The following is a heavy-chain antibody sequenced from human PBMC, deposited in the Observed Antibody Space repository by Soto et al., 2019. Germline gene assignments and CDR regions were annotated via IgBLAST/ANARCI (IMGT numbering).Heavy chain of an antibody. V-gene: IGHV3-7*01. J-gene: IGHJ6*02. CDR2: IKQDGSDK. CDR3: ARDYPSLGGYYYYGMDV. D-gene: IGHD3-16*01. Sequence: GGSLRLSCAASGFTFSSYWMSWVRQAPGKGLEWVANIKQDGSDKYYVDSVRGRFTISRENAKNSLYLQMNSLRAGDTAVYYCARDYPSLGGYYYYGMDVWGQGTTVTVSS. CDR1: GFTFSSYW.